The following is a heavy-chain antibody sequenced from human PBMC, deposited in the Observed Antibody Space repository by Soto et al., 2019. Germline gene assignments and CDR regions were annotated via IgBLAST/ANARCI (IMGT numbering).Heavy chain of an antibody. J-gene: IGHJ4*02. D-gene: IGHD5-12*01. V-gene: IGHV3-11*05. CDR2: ISSSSSYT. CDR3: ARDHHRYSGYDYVDY. Sequence: QVQLVESGGGLVKPGGSLRLSCAASGFTFGDYYMSWIRQAPGKGLEWVSYISSSSSYTNYADSVKGRFTISRDNAKNSLYLQMNSLRAEDTAVYYCARDHHRYSGYDYVDYWGLGTLVTVSS. CDR1: GFTFGDYY.